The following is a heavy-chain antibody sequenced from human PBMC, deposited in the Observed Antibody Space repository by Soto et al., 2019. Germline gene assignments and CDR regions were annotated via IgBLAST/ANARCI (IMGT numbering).Heavy chain of an antibody. CDR2: ISGSGGST. Sequence: GGSLRLSCAASGFTFSSYAMSWVRQAPGKGLEWVSAISGSGGSTYYADSVKGRFTISRDNSKNTLYLQMNSLRAEDTAVYYCAKDGKYCTNGVCYTIPFDYWGQGTLVTVSS. D-gene: IGHD2-8*01. CDR1: GFTFSSYA. CDR3: AKDGKYCTNGVCYTIPFDY. J-gene: IGHJ4*02. V-gene: IGHV3-23*01.